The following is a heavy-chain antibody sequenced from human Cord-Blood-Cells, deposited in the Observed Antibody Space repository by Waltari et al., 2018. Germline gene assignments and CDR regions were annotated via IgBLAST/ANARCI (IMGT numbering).Heavy chain of an antibody. CDR3: AGGWGGHWYFDL. CDR1: GGSFSGYY. Sequence: VQLQQWGAGLLKPSETLSLTCAVYGGSFSGYYWSWIRQPPGKGLEWIGEINHSGRTDYNPALKSRVTISVDTSKNQFSLKLSSVTAADTAVYYCAGGWGGHWYFDLWGRGTLVTVSS. D-gene: IGHD7-27*01. J-gene: IGHJ2*01. CDR2: INHSGRT. V-gene: IGHV4-34*01.